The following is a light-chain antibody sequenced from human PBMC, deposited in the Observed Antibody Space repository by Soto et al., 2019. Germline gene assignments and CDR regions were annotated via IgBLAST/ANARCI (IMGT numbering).Light chain of an antibody. CDR3: QQYGSSPWT. CDR1: QSVSSSY. J-gene: IGKJ1*01. Sequence: EIVLTQSPGTLSLSPGERATLSCRASQSVSSSYLAWHQQKPGQAPRLLIYGASSRATGIPDRFSGSGSVTDLTLTISRPEPEDFGVYYCQQYGSSPWTFGRGTKVEIK. CDR2: GAS. V-gene: IGKV3-20*01.